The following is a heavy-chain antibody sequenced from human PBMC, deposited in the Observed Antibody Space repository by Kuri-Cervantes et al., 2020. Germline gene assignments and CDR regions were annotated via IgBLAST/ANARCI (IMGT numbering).Heavy chain of an antibody. CDR3: AREYSSSSSHDYYYYYYMDV. CDR2: IIPIFGTA. V-gene: IGHV1-69*13. CDR1: GGTFSSYA. Sequence: SVKVSCKASGGTFSSYAISWVRRAPGQGLEWMGGIIPIFGTANYAQKFQGRVTITADESTGTAHMELSSLRSEDTAVYYCAREYSSSSSHDYYYYYYMDVWGKGTTVTVSS. J-gene: IGHJ6*03. D-gene: IGHD6-6*01.